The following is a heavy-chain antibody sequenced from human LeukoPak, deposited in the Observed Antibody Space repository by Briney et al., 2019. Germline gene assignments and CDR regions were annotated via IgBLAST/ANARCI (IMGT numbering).Heavy chain of an antibody. V-gene: IGHV3-53*01. CDR3: ARDCGGDCSDAFDI. CDR2: IYSGGST. J-gene: IGHJ3*02. D-gene: IGHD2-21*02. CDR1: GFTVSSNY. Sequence: GGSLRLSCAASGFTVSSNYMSWVRQAPGKGLEWVSVIYSGGSTYYADSVMGRFTISRDNYKNTLYLQMNSLRAEDTAVYYCARDCGGDCSDAFDIWGQGTMVTVSS.